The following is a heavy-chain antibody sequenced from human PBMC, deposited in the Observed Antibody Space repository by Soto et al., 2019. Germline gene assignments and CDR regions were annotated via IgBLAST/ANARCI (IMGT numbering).Heavy chain of an antibody. D-gene: IGHD4-17*01. J-gene: IGHJ3*02. CDR1: GFTFSSYG. V-gene: IGHV3-33*01. CDR2: IWYDGSNK. Sequence: GGSLRLSCAASGFTFSSYGMHWVRQAPGKGLEWVAVIWYDGSNKYYADSVKGRFTISRDNSKNTLYLQMNSLRAEDTAVYYCARAHDYGDLVSAFDIWGQGTMVTVSS. CDR3: ARAHDYGDLVSAFDI.